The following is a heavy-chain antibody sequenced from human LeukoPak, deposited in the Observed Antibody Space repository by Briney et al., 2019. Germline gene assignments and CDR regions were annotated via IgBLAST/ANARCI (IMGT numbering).Heavy chain of an antibody. CDR1: GGTFSSYA. D-gene: IGHD4-17*01. Sequence: GSSVKVTCKASGGTFSSYAISWVRQALGQGLEWMGGIIPIFGTANYAQKFQGRVTITADKSTSTAYMELSSLRSEDTAVYYCARGPSSYGDYIFRIAEYFQHWGQGTLVTVSS. CDR3: ARGPSSYGDYIFRIAEYFQH. J-gene: IGHJ1*01. CDR2: IIPIFGTA. V-gene: IGHV1-69*06.